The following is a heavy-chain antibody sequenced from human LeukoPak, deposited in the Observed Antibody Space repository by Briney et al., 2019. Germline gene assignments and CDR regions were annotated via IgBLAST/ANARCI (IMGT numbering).Heavy chain of an antibody. CDR2: ISSTSGTI. CDR3: AKDRSCSGSSCNVGS. D-gene: IGHD2-2*01. CDR1: GFTFGSYS. J-gene: IGHJ3*01. Sequence: PGGSLRLSCAASGFTFGSYSMNWVRQAPGKGLEWVSYISSTSGTIYYADSVKGRFTISRDNSKNTLFLQMNSLRAEDTAVYYCAKDRSCSGSSCNVGSWGQGTMVTVSS. V-gene: IGHV3-48*01.